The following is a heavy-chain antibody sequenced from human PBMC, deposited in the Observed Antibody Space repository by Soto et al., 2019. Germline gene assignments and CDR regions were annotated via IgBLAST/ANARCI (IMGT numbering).Heavy chain of an antibody. CDR2: IYNSGSS. CDR3: ARVPDY. Sequence: SETLSLTCTVSGGSISSFSWSWIRQFPGKRLEWIAYIYNSGSSTYNPSLKSRVTISVDASENQFSLRLSSVTATDTAVYYCARVPDYWGQGTLVTVSS. J-gene: IGHJ4*02. CDR1: GGSISSFS. V-gene: IGHV4-59*12.